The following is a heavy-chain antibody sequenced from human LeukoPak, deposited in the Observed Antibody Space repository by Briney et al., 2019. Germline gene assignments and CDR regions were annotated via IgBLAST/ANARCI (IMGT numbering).Heavy chain of an antibody. CDR1: GLTFGSYG. CDR2: IWYDGSNS. V-gene: IGHV3-33*01. J-gene: IGHJ3*02. Sequence: PGGSLRLSCAASGLTFGSYGMHWVRQAPGRGLEWVAVIWYDGSNSYYADSVKGRFIISRDNSKNTLYLQMNSLRAEDTAVYYCARRFYYDAPGDAFDIWGQGTMVTVSS. D-gene: IGHD3-22*01. CDR3: ARRFYYDAPGDAFDI.